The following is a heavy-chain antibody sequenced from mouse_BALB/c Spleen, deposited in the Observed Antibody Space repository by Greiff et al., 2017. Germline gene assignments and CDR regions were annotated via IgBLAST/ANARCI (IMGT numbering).Heavy chain of an antibody. Sequence: QVQLKESGAELARPGASVKLSCKASGYTFTSYWMQWVKQRPGQGLEWIGAIYPGDGDTRYTQKFKGKATLTADKSSSTAYMQLSSLASEDSAVYYCAWSPDAMDYWGQGTSVTVSS. CDR2: IYPGDGDT. V-gene: IGHV1-87*01. CDR3: AWSPDAMDY. CDR1: GYTFTSYW. J-gene: IGHJ4*01.